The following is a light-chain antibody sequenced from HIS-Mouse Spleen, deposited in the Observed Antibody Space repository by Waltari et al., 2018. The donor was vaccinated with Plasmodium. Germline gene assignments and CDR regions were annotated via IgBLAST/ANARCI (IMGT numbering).Light chain of an antibody. CDR2: EDS. Sequence: SYELTQPPSVSVSPGQTARITCSGDALPTKYAYWYQHKSGQAPVLFIYEDSKRPSGIPDRLSGSSSGTMATLTISGAQVEDEADYYCYSTDSSGNHRVFGGGTKLTVL. J-gene: IGLJ3*02. V-gene: IGLV3-10*01. CDR3: YSTDSSGNHRV. CDR1: ALPTKY.